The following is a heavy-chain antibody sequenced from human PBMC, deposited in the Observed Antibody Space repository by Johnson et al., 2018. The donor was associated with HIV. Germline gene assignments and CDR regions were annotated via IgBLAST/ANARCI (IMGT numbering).Heavy chain of an antibody. CDR1: GFPVSSYA. CDR3: ARASYYYGSADI. D-gene: IGHD3-10*01. CDR2: ISYDGSSK. V-gene: IGHV3-30-3*01. Sequence: QVQLVESGGGVVQPGTSLRLSCAASGFPVSSYAMHWVRQAPGKGLEWVAVISYDGSSKYYAESLKGRISISRDNSKNTLYLQMNSLRAEDTAVYYCARASYYYGSADIWGQGTMVTVSS. J-gene: IGHJ3*02.